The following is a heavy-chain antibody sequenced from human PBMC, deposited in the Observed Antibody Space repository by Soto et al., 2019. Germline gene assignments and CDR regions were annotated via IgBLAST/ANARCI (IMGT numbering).Heavy chain of an antibody. CDR3: ARGTGDIVVVYNWFVP. D-gene: IGHD2-15*01. CDR1: GFTFSSYW. CDR2: INSDGSST. Sequence: EVQLVESGGGLVQPGGSLRLSCAASGFTFSSYWMHWVRQAPGKGLVWVSRINSDGSSTSYADSVKGRFTISRDNAKNTLYLQMNSLRAEDTAVYYCARGTGDIVVVYNWFVPWGQGTLVTVSS. V-gene: IGHV3-74*01. J-gene: IGHJ5*02.